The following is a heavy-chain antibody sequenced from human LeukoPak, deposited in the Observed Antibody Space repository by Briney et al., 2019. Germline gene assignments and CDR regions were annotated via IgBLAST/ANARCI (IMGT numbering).Heavy chain of an antibody. CDR2: ISYDGNSK. Sequence: PGRSLRLSCAASGFTFSNYDMHWVRQAPGKGLEWVALISYDGNSKYYADSVKGRFTISRDNSKNTLYLQMNSLRAEDTAVYYCARECAFLRFLDAFDIWGQGTMVTVSS. J-gene: IGHJ3*02. CDR1: GFTFSNYD. CDR3: ARECAFLRFLDAFDI. V-gene: IGHV3-30-3*01. D-gene: IGHD3-3*01.